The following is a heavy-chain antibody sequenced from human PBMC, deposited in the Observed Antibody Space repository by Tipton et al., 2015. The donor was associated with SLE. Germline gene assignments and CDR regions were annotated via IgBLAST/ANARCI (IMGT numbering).Heavy chain of an antibody. J-gene: IGHJ3*02. Sequence: SLRLSCTASGFTFNSYSMHWVRQAPGKGLEWVAVVSYDGTKRYYADSVKGRFTISRDNSKNTLYLQMNSLRAEDTAVFYCAKDRTMVVDAFDIWGQGTMVTVSS. D-gene: IGHD4/OR15-4a*01. CDR1: GFTFNSYS. CDR2: VSYDGTKR. V-gene: IGHV3-30*04. CDR3: AKDRTMVVDAFDI.